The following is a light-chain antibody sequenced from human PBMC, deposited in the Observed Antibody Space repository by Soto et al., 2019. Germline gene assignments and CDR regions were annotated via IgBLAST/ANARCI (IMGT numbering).Light chain of an antibody. V-gene: IGKV1-39*01. J-gene: IGKJ5*01. CDR1: QTISSP. CDR2: ATS. CDR3: QHSYGTPA. Sequence: DIQMTQSPSSLSASDGDRVTITCRASQTISSPLSWYQPXPGKVPELLIYATSRPQSGVPSRFSGSRSGTDFTLTISSLQPEDFATYYCQHSYGTPAFGQGTRLEIK.